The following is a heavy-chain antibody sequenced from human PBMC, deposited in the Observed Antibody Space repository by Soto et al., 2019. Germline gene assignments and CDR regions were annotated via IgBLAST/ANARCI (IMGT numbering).Heavy chain of an antibody. CDR1: VFTFMSYW. J-gene: IGHJ5*02. D-gene: IGHD2-21*02. Sequence: GWSLRLSCAASVFTFMSYWMHWVRQAPGKGLVWVSRIKGDGSSTSYADSVKGRFTISRDNAKNTLYLQMNGLRAEDTAVYYCARAPYCGGDCYLKWFDPWGQGTLVTVSS. CDR2: IKGDGSST. CDR3: ARAPYCGGDCYLKWFDP. V-gene: IGHV3-74*01.